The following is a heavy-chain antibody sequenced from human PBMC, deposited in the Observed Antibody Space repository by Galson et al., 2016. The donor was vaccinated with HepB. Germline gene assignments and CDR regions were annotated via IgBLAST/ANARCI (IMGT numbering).Heavy chain of an antibody. CDR1: EFTFGSYA. J-gene: IGHJ5*02. Sequence: SLRLSCAASEFTFGSYAMSWVRQAPGKGLEWVSGISSSGGSAYYADSVKGRFTISRDNSKDTVYMQMNSLRAEDTAVYYCAKLSYDFWTGRTPSDPWGQGAPVTVSS. D-gene: IGHD3/OR15-3a*01. CDR2: ISSSGGSA. CDR3: AKLSYDFWTGRTPSDP. V-gene: IGHV3-23*01.